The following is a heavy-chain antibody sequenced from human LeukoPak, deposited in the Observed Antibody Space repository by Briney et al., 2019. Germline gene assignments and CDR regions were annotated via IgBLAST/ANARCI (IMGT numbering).Heavy chain of an antibody. CDR1: GGSISSSSYY. Sequence: SETLSLTCTVSGGSISSSSYYWGWIRQPPGKGLEWIGSIYYSGSTYYNPSLKSRVTISVDTSKNQFSLKLSSVTAADTAVYYCARASYGGPFNWFDPWGQGTLVTVSS. V-gene: IGHV4-39*07. CDR2: IYYSGST. CDR3: ARASYGGPFNWFDP. D-gene: IGHD4-23*01. J-gene: IGHJ5*02.